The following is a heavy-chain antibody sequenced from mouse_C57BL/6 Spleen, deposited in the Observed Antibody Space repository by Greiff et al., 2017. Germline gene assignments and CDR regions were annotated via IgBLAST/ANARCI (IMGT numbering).Heavy chain of an antibody. CDR3: ARGGYEVRRWGYFDV. CDR2: INPNYGTT. CDR1: GYSFTDYN. V-gene: IGHV1-39*01. J-gene: IGHJ1*03. Sequence: VQLQQSGPELVKPGASVKISCKASGYSFTDYNMNWVKQSNGKSLEWIGVINPNYGTTSYNQKFKGKATLTVDQSSSTAYMQLYSLTSEESAGYYCARGGYEVRRWGYFDVWGTGTTVTVSA. D-gene: IGHD2-14*01.